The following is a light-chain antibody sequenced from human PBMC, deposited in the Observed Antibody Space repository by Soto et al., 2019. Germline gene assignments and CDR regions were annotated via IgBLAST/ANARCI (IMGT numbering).Light chain of an antibody. Sequence: EVVMTQSPVTLSVSPGESATLSCRASQSVDGYLAWYQQKPGQAPRLLIYGASSRATGIPDRFSGSGSGTDFTLTISRLEPEDFAVYYCQQYGSSPGTFGQGTKVDIK. CDR1: QSVDGY. CDR3: QQYGSSPGT. V-gene: IGKV3-20*01. J-gene: IGKJ1*01. CDR2: GAS.